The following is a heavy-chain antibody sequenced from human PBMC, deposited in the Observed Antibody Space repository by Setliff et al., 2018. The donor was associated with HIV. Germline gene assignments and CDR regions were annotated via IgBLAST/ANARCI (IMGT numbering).Heavy chain of an antibody. CDR3: VKEGYSSVSGAYMDV. V-gene: IGHV3-48*01. D-gene: IGHD6-19*01. Sequence: PGGSLRLSCAASGFTFDLFSMNWVRQAPGKGLEWVSYIRSNSGAMYYADSVKGRFTISRDNARDSLYPQVNSLRAEDTALYYCVKEGYSSVSGAYMDVWGKGTTVTVSS. CDR2: IRSNSGAM. CDR1: GFTFDLFS. J-gene: IGHJ6*04.